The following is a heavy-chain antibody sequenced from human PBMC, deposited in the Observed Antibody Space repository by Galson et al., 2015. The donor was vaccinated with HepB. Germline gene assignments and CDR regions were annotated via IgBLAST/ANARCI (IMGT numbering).Heavy chain of an antibody. CDR3: ARVAGQQQLAQRGFGY. CDR2: IWYDGSNK. J-gene: IGHJ4*02. D-gene: IGHD6-13*01. V-gene: IGHV3-33*01. Sequence: SLRLSCAASGFTFSSYGMHWVRQAPGKGLEWVAVIWYDGSNKYYADSVKGRFTISRDNSKNTLYLQMNSLRAEDTAVYYCARVAGQQQLAQRGFGYWGQGTLVTVSS. CDR1: GFTFSSYG.